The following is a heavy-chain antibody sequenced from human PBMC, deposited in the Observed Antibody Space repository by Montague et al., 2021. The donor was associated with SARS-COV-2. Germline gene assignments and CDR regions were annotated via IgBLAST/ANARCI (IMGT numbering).Heavy chain of an antibody. CDR1: DVPTSAHF. D-gene: IGHD6-13*01. V-gene: IGHV4-59*11. CDR2: ISYSGST. J-gene: IGHJ6*02. CDR3: AREQQLARRGFGVDA. Sequence: SETLSLTCTVSDVPTSAHFWSWIRQSPGKGLEWIGYISYSGSTKYSPSLTSRVTISLGSSRKHLSLELRSVTAADTAVYYCAREQQLARRGFGVDAWGQGTTVIVTS.